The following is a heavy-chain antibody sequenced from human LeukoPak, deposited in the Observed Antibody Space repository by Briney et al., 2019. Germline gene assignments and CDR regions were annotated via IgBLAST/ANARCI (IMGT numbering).Heavy chain of an antibody. CDR3: ARGGYDILTWDKEDY. D-gene: IGHD3-9*01. Sequence: SEALSLTCAVYGGSLSGDYWSWIRQPPEKGLEWIGEINHRVIANYNPSIKSRVSISVDRFSNEFSLKLNSVTASDTAVYFCARGGYDILTWDKEDYWGQGTLVTVSS. CDR2: INHRVIA. J-gene: IGHJ4*02. V-gene: IGHV4-34*01. CDR1: GGSLSGDY.